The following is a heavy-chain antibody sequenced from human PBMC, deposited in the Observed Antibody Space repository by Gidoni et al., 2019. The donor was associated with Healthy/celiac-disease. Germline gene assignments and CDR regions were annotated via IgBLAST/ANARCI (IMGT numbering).Heavy chain of an antibody. Sequence: QVQLVQSGAEVKKPGASVTLSCKVSGYTITEYSMHCVRQDPGKGLEWMGGFDTEDGETIYAQKFQGRVTMTEDTSTDTAYMELSSLRSEDTAVYYCATHLITMVRGVIIEVVPWGQGTLVTVSS. CDR3: ATHLITMVRGVIIEVVP. V-gene: IGHV1-24*01. D-gene: IGHD3-10*01. J-gene: IGHJ5*02. CDR1: GYTITEYS. CDR2: FDTEDGET.